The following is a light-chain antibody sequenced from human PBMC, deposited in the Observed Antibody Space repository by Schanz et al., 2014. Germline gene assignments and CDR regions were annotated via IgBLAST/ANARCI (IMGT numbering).Light chain of an antibody. Sequence: EVVLTQSPGTLSLSPGERATLSCRASQSVSSSYLAWYQQKPGQAPRLLIYDASSRATGIPDRFSGSGSGTEFTLTISGLQSEDFAVYYCQQYNNWPKTFGQGTKVEIK. CDR1: QSVSSSY. CDR3: QQYNNWPKT. J-gene: IGKJ1*01. CDR2: DAS. V-gene: IGKV3D-20*02.